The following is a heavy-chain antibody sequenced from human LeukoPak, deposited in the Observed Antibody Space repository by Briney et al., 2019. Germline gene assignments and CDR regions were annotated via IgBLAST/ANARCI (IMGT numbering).Heavy chain of an antibody. CDR3: VLAPSPYR. CDR1: GFTLRDRY. CDR2: TRDKASGYST. J-gene: IGHJ2*01. Sequence: GGSLRLSCATSGFTLRDRYMDWVRQAPGKGPEWVARTRDKASGYSTAYAASVEGRFIISRDETNNSLFLLMKSLKAEDTAVYYCVLAPSPYRWGRGTPVTVSS. V-gene: IGHV3-72*01.